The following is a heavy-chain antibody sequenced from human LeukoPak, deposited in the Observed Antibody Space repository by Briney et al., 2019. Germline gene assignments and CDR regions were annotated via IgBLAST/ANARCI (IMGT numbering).Heavy chain of an antibody. V-gene: IGHV4-59*12. CDR3: AGHIVVVPAAMGY. CDR1: GGSISSYY. D-gene: IGHD2-2*01. CDR2: IYHSGST. Sequence: SETLSLTCTVSGGSISSYYWSWIRQPPGKGLEWIGEIYHSGSTNYNPSLKSRVTISVDKSKNQFSLKLSSVTAADTAVYYWAGHIVVVPAAMGYGGQGTLVTVPP. J-gene: IGHJ4*02.